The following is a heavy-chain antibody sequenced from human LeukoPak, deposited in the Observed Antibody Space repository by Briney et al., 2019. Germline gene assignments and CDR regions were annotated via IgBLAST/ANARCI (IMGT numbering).Heavy chain of an antibody. D-gene: IGHD3-22*01. CDR2: IYWDDDK. J-gene: IGHJ4*02. Sequence: SGPTLVNPTQTLTLTCTFSGFSLSTSGVGVGWIRQPPGKALEWLALIYWDDDKRYSPSLKSRLTITKDTSKNQVVLTMTNMDPVDTATYYCAHSSRERGYYYDSSGYSYFDYWGQGTLVTVSS. CDR1: GFSLSTSGVG. V-gene: IGHV2-5*02. CDR3: AHSSRERGYYYDSSGYSYFDY.